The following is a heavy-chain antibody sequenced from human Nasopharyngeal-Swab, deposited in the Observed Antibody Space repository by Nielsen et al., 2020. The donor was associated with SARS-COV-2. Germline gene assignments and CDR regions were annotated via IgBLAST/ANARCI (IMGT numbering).Heavy chain of an antibody. CDR2: ISSSGSTI. CDR1: GFTFSDYY. CDR3: AKEAGFWSGYYTYFDY. V-gene: IGHV3-11*01. Sequence: GESLKISCADSGFTFSDYYMSWIRQAPGKGLEWVSYISSSGSTIYYADSVKGRFTISRDNAKNSLYLQMNSLRVEDTAVYYCAKEAGFWSGYYTYFDYWGQGTLVTVSS. D-gene: IGHD3-3*01. J-gene: IGHJ4*02.